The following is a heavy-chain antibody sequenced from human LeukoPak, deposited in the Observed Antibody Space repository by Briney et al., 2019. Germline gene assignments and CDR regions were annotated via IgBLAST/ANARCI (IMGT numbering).Heavy chain of an antibody. Sequence: GGSLRLSCAASGFTFSSYSMNWVRQAPGKGLEWVSYISSSSSTIYYADSVEGRFTISRDNAKNSLYLQMNSLGDEDTAVYYCARDLGDFSTHAFDYWGQGTLVTVSS. V-gene: IGHV3-48*02. J-gene: IGHJ4*02. D-gene: IGHD2/OR15-2a*01. CDR3: ARDLGDFSTHAFDY. CDR1: GFTFSSYS. CDR2: ISSSSSTI.